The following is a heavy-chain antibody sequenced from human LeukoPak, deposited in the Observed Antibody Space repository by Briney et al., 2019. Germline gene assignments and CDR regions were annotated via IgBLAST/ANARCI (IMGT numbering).Heavy chain of an antibody. V-gene: IGHV4-34*01. CDR3: ARGNDCGGDCYAFDI. CDR1: GGSFSGYY. D-gene: IGHD2-21*01. J-gene: IGHJ3*02. Sequence: PSETLSLTCAVYGGSFSGYYWSWIRQPPGKGLEWIGEINHSGSTNYNPSLKSRVTISVDTSKNQSSLELSSVTAADTVVYYCARGNDCGGDCYAFDIWAKGTMVTVSS. CDR2: INHSGST.